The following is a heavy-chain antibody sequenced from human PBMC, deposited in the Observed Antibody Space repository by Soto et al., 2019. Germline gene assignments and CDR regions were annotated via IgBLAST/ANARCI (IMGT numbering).Heavy chain of an antibody. V-gene: IGHV4-59*01. CDR1: GGSISSYY. D-gene: IGHD6-13*01. CDR3: ARHCRIAAAGTFDY. J-gene: IGHJ4*02. Sequence: QVQLQESGPGLVKPSETLSLTCTVSGGSISSYYWSWIRQPPGKGLEWIGYIYYSGRTNYNPSLESRVTISVDPSKNQFSLKLSSVTAADTAVYYCARHCRIAAAGTFDYWGQGTLVTVSS. CDR2: IYYSGRT.